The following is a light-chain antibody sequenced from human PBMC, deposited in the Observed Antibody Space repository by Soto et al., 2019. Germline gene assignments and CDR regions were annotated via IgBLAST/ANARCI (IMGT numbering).Light chain of an antibody. CDR2: KAT. CDR1: QTISSW. Sequence: DIQMTQSPSTLSGSVGDRVTITCRASQTISSWLAWYQQKPGKAPKLLIYKATTLKSGVPSRFSGSGSGTEFTRTNSSLQLDEFATYYCQHYNRYSEAFGQGTKVELQ. CDR3: QHYNRYSEA. J-gene: IGKJ1*01. V-gene: IGKV1-5*03.